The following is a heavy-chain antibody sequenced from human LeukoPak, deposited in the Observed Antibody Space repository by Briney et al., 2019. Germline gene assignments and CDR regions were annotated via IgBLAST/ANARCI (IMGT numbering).Heavy chain of an antibody. Sequence: PVGCLRLSCTAPGFTFGEYLLSSVRQAPGKGRERVGFIRSKAFGGTAEYGASVKDRFTISRDDFKSIVYLQINSMETEDTAVYYCTREKNHGIWGGHGYWGQGTLVTVSS. CDR1: GFTFGEYL. CDR3: TREKNHGIWGGHGY. J-gene: IGHJ4*02. D-gene: IGHD3-3*01. V-gene: IGHV3-49*04. CDR2: IRSKAFGGTA.